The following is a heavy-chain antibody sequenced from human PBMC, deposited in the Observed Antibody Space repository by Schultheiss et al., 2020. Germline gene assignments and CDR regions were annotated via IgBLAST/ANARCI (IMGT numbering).Heavy chain of an antibody. Sequence: GGSLRLSCAASGFTFSSYWMHWVRQAPGKGLVWVSRINSDGSSTSYADSVKGRFTISRDNAKNTLYLQMNSLRAEDTAVYYCAKGVLWFGELLGYWGQGTLVTVSS. CDR2: INSDGSST. CDR1: GFTFSSYW. V-gene: IGHV3-74*01. D-gene: IGHD3-10*01. J-gene: IGHJ4*02. CDR3: AKGVLWFGELLGY.